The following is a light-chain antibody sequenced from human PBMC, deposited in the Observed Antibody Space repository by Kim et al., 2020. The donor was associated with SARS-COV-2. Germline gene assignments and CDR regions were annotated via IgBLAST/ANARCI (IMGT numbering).Light chain of an antibody. CDR2: NTN. J-gene: IGLJ7*01. CDR1: GSNVGTNS. CDR3: ATWDDSLNAAV. Sequence: GQRVTIPCSGSGSNVGTNSVHWYQQLPGTAPKLLIYNTNQRPSGVSSRFSGSKSGTSASLAISELQSEDETDYYCATWDDSLNAAVFGGGTQLTVL. V-gene: IGLV1-44*01.